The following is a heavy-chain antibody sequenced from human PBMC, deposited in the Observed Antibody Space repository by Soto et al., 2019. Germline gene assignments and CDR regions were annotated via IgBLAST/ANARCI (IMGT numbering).Heavy chain of an antibody. Sequence: EASVKVSCKASGGTFSSYTISWVRQAPGQGLEWMGRIIPILGIANYAQKFQGRVTITADKSTSTAYMELSSLRSEDTAVYYCARGIFLNFSSWYEEFDYWGQGTLVTVSS. CDR3: ARGIFLNFSSWYEEFDY. D-gene: IGHD6-13*01. CDR2: IIPILGIA. CDR1: GGTFSSYT. J-gene: IGHJ4*02. V-gene: IGHV1-69*02.